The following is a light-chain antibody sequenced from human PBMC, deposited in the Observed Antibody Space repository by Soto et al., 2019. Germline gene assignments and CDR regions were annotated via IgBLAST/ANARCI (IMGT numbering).Light chain of an antibody. V-gene: IGKV3-20*01. CDR3: QQYGASPT. Sequence: EIVLTQYPGTLSLSPGERATLSCKTSQSVTNNYVAWYQQKPGQAPRLLIYVTSSRATGIPDRFSGSGSGTDFTLTISNLEPEDFAVYYCQQYGASPTFGGGTKV. CDR2: VTS. CDR1: QSVTNNY. J-gene: IGKJ4*01.